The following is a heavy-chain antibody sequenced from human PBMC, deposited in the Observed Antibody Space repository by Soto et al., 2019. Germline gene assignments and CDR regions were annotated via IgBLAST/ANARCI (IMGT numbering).Heavy chain of an antibody. V-gene: IGHV5-51*01. CDR2: IYPHDSET. Sequence: GESLKISCQGSGDSFTTYWIAWVRQMPGKGLEWMGIIYPHDSETRYSPSFQGQVTISADKSITTAYLQWRSLKASDTAIYYCASHDTISGVISGMDVWGQGTTVTVSS. J-gene: IGHJ6*02. D-gene: IGHD3-3*01. CDR3: ASHDTISGVISGMDV. CDR1: GDSFTTYW.